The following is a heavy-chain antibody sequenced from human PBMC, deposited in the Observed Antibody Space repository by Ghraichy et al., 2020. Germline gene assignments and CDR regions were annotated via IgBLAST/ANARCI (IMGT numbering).Heavy chain of an antibody. J-gene: IGHJ3*02. D-gene: IGHD3-16*01. CDR3: ARHHWRGNDAFDI. Sequence: SETPSLTCTVSGGSISSNDDYWGWIRQPPGKGLEWVGSIFYSGNVYYNPSLKSRVTISVDTSKNQFSLNLSSVTAADTAVYYCARHHWRGNDAFDIWGQGTLVTVSS. V-gene: IGHV4-39*01. CDR2: IFYSGNV. CDR1: GGSISSNDDY.